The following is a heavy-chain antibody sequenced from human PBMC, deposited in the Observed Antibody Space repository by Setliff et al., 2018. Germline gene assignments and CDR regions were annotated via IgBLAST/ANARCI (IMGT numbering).Heavy chain of an antibody. CDR2: ISAYDGNT. J-gene: IGHJ5*02. D-gene: IGHD3-3*01. CDR3: VREGLSFGPGCCPNWLDP. Sequence: ASVKVSYKASGGTFSSYAISWVRQAPGQGLEWMGWISAYDGNTRFAQNIQGRVTMTTDTPTSTVYMELSTLTSDDTAVYYCVREGLSFGPGCCPNWLDPWGQGTLVIVSS. CDR1: GGTFSSYA. V-gene: IGHV1-18*01.